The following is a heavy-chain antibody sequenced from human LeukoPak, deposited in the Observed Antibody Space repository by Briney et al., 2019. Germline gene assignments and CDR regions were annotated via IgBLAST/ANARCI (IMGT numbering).Heavy chain of an antibody. CDR2: IIPILCIA. D-gene: IGHD6-13*01. Sequence: SVKVSCKASGGTFNSYTISWVRQAPGQGLEWMGRIIPILCIANYAQKFQGRVTITADKSTNTAYMELSSLRSEDTAVYYCARGGVAAAGTYFQHWGQGTLVTVSS. CDR1: GGTFNSYT. J-gene: IGHJ1*01. V-gene: IGHV1-69*02. CDR3: ARGGVAAAGTYFQH.